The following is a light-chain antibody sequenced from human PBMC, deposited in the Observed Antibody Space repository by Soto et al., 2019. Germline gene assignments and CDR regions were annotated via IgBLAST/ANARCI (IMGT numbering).Light chain of an antibody. Sequence: DIQMTQSPSTLSGSVGDRVTITCRASQTISSWLAWYQQKPGKAPKLLIYKASTLKSGVPSRFSGSGSGTDFTLSITSLQPEDFPTYYCQQLNTYPVTFGGGTKVDIK. CDR3: QQLNTYPVT. J-gene: IGKJ4*01. CDR2: KAS. V-gene: IGKV1-5*03. CDR1: QTISSW.